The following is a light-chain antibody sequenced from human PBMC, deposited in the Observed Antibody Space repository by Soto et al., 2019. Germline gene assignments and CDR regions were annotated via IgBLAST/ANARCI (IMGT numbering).Light chain of an antibody. CDR3: EAWDDSLRGPYV. CDR1: SSNIGSNY. Sequence: QSALTQPPSASGTPGQRVTISCSGSSSNIGSNYVYWYQQLPGTAPKLLIYRNNQRPSGVPDRFSGSKSGTSASLAISGLRSEDEVDYYCEAWDDSLRGPYVFGTGTKVTAL. V-gene: IGLV1-47*01. CDR2: RNN. J-gene: IGLJ1*01.